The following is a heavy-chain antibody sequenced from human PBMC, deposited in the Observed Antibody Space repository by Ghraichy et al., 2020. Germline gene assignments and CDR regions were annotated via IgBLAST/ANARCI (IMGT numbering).Heavy chain of an antibody. Sequence: SETLSLTCAVSGGSISSGGYSWSWIRQPPGKGLEWIGYIYHSGSTYYNPSLKSRVTISVDRSKNQFSLKLSSGTAADTAVYYCARSVDTAMVPDYWGQGTLVTVSS. CDR2: IYHSGST. CDR1: GGSISSGGYS. CDR3: ARSVDTAMVPDY. D-gene: IGHD5-18*01. V-gene: IGHV4-30-2*01. J-gene: IGHJ4*02.